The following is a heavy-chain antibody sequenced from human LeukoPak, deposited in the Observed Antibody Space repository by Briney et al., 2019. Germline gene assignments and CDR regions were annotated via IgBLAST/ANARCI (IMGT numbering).Heavy chain of an antibody. V-gene: IGHV4-39*07. D-gene: IGHD6-19*01. CDR2: IYYSGST. CDR1: GGSISSSSYY. Sequence: SETLSLTCTVSGGSISSSSYYWGWIRQPPGKGLEWIGSIYYSGSTNYNPSLKSRVTISVDTSNNQFSLKLSSVTAADTAVYYCARDFTVAGTGAFDIWGQGTMVTVSS. J-gene: IGHJ3*02. CDR3: ARDFTVAGTGAFDI.